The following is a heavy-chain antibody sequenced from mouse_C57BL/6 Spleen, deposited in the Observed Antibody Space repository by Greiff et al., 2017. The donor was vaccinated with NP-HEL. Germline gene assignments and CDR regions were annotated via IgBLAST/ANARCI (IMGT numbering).Heavy chain of an antibody. CDR3: VRHALYYYGSSYFDY. V-gene: IGHV10-1*01. CDR2: IRSKSNNYAT. Sequence: EVKLVESGGGLVQPKGSLKLSCAASGFSFNTYAMNWVRQAPGKGLEWVARIRSKSNNYATYYADSVKDRFTISRDDSESMLYLQMNNLKTEDTAMYYCVRHALYYYGSSYFDYWGQGTTLTVSS. J-gene: IGHJ2*01. CDR1: GFSFNTYA. D-gene: IGHD1-1*01.